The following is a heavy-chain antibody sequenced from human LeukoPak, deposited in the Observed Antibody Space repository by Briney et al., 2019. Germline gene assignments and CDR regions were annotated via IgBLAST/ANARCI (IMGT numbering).Heavy chain of an antibody. Sequence: SETLSLTCAVYGGSFSGYYWSWIRQPPGKGLEWIGEINHSGSTNYNPSLKSRVTISVDTSKNQFSLKLSPVTAADTAVYYCARADTYYYDSSGSYYFDYWGQGTLVTVSS. D-gene: IGHD3-22*01. CDR1: GGSFSGYY. CDR3: ARADTYYYDSSGSYYFDY. V-gene: IGHV4-34*01. CDR2: INHSGST. J-gene: IGHJ4*02.